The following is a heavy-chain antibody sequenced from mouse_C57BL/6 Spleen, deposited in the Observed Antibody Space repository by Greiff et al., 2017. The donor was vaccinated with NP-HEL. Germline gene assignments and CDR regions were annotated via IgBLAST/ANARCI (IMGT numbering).Heavy chain of an antibody. CDR3: ARSYGSSGTWFAY. Sequence: VQLQQPGAELVKPGASVKLSCKASGYTFTSYWMQWVKQRPGQGLEWIGEIDPSDSYTNYNQKFKGKATLTVDTSSSTAYMQLSSLTSEDSAVYYCARSYGSSGTWFAYWGQGTLVTVSA. CDR2: IDPSDSYT. D-gene: IGHD1-1*01. V-gene: IGHV1-50*01. J-gene: IGHJ3*01. CDR1: GYTFTSYW.